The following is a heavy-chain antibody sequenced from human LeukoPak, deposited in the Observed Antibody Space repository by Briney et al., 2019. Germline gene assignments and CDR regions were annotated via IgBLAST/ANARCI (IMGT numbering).Heavy chain of an antibody. J-gene: IGHJ2*01. CDR1: GDSVSSKSAS. V-gene: IGHV6-1*01. Sequence: SQTLSLTCAISGDSVSSKSASWNWIRQSPWRGLEWLGRTYYRSKWYSESAVSVKSRITINPDTSKNQFSLQLNSVTPEDTAVYYCERAQGYLDLWGRGTLVTVS. CDR3: ERAQGYLDL. CDR2: TYYRSKWYS.